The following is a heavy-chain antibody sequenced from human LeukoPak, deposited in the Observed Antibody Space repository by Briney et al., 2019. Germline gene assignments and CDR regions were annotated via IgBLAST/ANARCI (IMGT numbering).Heavy chain of an antibody. J-gene: IGHJ4*02. CDR2: INPSGGST. CDR1: GYTFTSYH. CDR3: VCGSGGYFDY. Sequence: GASVKVSCKASGYTFTSYHMHWVRHAPGQGLEWMGIINPSGGSTSYAQKFQGRVTMTRDTSTSTVYMELSSLRSEDTSVYYCVCGSGGYFDYWGQGALVTVSS. D-gene: IGHD3-16*01. V-gene: IGHV1-46*01.